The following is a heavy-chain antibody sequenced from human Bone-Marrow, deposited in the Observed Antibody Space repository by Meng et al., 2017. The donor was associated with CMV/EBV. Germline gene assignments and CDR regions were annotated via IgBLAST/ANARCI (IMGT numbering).Heavy chain of an antibody. J-gene: IGHJ3*02. V-gene: IGHV1-69*05. Sequence: SVKVSCKASGGTFSSYAISWVRQAPGQGLEWMGGIIPIFGTANYAQKFQGRVTITTDESTSTAYMELRSLRSDDTAVYYCARQWELPDAFDIWGQGTRVTVSS. CDR1: GGTFSSYA. D-gene: IGHD1-26*01. CDR3: ARQWELPDAFDI. CDR2: IIPIFGTA.